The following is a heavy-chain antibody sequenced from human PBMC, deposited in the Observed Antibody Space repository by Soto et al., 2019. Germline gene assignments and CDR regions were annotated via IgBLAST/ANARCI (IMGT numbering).Heavy chain of an antibody. Sequence: QVQLVQSGAEVKEPGASVRVSCKASVYTFTSYDINWVRQATGQGLEWMGWMNPESRNTGYAQKFQGRVTMTRDTSISTAYMELTSLRSEDTAVYYCARFVRHQLPTIDFWGQGTLVTVSS. CDR1: VYTFTSYD. D-gene: IGHD2-2*01. CDR2: MNPESRNT. V-gene: IGHV1-8*01. J-gene: IGHJ4*02. CDR3: ARFVRHQLPTIDF.